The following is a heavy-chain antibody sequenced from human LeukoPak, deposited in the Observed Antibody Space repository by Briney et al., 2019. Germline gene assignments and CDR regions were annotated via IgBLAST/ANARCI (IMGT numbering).Heavy chain of an antibody. CDR3: AKDAAPYSSSSWDV. Sequence: GGSLRLSCAASGFTFSSYEMNWVRQAPGKGLEWVSGISWNSGSIGYADSVKGRFTISRDNAKNSLYLQMNSLRAEDMALYYCAKDAAPYSSSSWDVWGKGTTVTVSS. CDR2: ISWNSGSI. V-gene: IGHV3-9*03. D-gene: IGHD6-6*01. CDR1: GFTFSSYE. J-gene: IGHJ6*04.